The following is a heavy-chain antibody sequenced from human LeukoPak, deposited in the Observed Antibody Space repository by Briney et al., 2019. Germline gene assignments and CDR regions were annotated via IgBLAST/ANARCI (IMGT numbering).Heavy chain of an antibody. CDR2: IYYSGST. V-gene: IGHV4-59*01. CDR3: ARGQGDYVWGSYRHSRVIRTLDY. D-gene: IGHD3-16*02. Sequence: SETLSLTCTVSGGSISSYYWSWIRQPPGKGLEWIGYIYYSGSTNYNPSLKSRVTISVDTSKNQFSLKLSSVTAADTAVYYCARGQGDYVWGSYRHSRVIRTLDYWGQGTLVTVSS. CDR1: GGSISSYY. J-gene: IGHJ4*02.